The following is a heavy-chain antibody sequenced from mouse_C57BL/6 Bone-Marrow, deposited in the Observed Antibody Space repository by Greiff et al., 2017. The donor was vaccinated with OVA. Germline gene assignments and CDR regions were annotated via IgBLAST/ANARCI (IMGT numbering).Heavy chain of an antibody. CDR1: GYTFTDYE. V-gene: IGHV1-15*01. CDR3: TRGINLSWFAY. J-gene: IGHJ3*01. D-gene: IGHD1-3*01. Sequence: QVQLQQSGAELVRPGASVTLSCKASGYTFTDYEMHWVKQTPVHGLEWIGAIDPETGGTAYNQKFKGKAILTADKSSSTAYMELRSLTSEDSAVYDCTRGINLSWFAYWGQGTLVTVSA. CDR2: IDPETGGT.